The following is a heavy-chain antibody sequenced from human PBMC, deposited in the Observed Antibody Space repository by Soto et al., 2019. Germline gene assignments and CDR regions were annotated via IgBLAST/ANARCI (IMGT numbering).Heavy chain of an antibody. V-gene: IGHV1-18*01. J-gene: IGHJ6*02. Sequence: QVQLVQSGGEVRKPGASVTVSCKASGYTFTSYGISWVRQAPGQGLEWMGWISGYNGKTNYAQKVQDRVTMTTATSTSTVYLELRSLRFDDTAVYYCAREGDVPYYSYGMDVWGQGTTVTVSS. CDR2: ISGYNGKT. D-gene: IGHD2-21*02. CDR1: GYTFTSYG. CDR3: AREGDVPYYSYGMDV.